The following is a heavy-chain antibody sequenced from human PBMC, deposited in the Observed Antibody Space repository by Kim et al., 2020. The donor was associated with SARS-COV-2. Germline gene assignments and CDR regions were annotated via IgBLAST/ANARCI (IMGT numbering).Heavy chain of an antibody. V-gene: IGHV3-30*04. Sequence: GGSLRLSCAASGFTFSSYAMHWVRQAPGKGLEWVAVISYDGSNKYYADSVKGRFTISRDNSKNTLYLQMNSLRAEDTAVYYCARVSGLRYFDWLGYWGQGTLVNVSS. J-gene: IGHJ4*02. CDR3: ARVSGLRYFDWLGY. CDR2: ISYDGSNK. CDR1: GFTFSSYA. D-gene: IGHD3-9*01.